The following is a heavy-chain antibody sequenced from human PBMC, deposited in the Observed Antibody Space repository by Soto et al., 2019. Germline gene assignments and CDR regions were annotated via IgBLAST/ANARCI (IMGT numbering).Heavy chain of an antibody. D-gene: IGHD3-22*01. CDR3: ARDSAYYDSSGYSAGVAY. Sequence: SETLSLTCSVSGASVTRDGNCWTWIRQPPGKGLEFVASIYHGGSTFYNPSLRSRVTISLDRSKNQFSLKLTSVTAADTAVFYFARDSAYYDSSGYSAGVAYWGQGTLVTVSS. CDR2: IYHGGST. J-gene: IGHJ4*02. CDR1: GASVTRDGNC. V-gene: IGHV4-30-2*01.